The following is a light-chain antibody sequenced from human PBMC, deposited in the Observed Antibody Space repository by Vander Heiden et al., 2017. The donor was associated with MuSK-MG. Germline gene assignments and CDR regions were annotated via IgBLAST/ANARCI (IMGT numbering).Light chain of an antibody. CDR3: QQDNNWPPYT. CDR1: QSIGSN. J-gene: IGKJ2*01. Sequence: EIVMTQSSATLSVSPGERATLSCRASQSIGSNLAWYQQKPGQAPRLLIYGASTRATGIPARFSGSGSGTEFTLTINSLQSEDFAVYYCQQDNNWPPYTFGQGTKLEIK. V-gene: IGKV3-15*01. CDR2: GAS.